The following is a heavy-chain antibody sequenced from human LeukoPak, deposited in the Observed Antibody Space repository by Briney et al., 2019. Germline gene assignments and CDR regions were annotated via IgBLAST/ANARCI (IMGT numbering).Heavy chain of an antibody. J-gene: IGHJ2*01. Sequence: SETLSLTCTVSGGSISSYYWSWIRQPPGKGLEWIGYIYYSGSTNYNPSLKSRVTISVDTSKNQFSLKLSAVTAADTAVYYCAGQGGRFLYFDLRGRGTPVT. CDR2: IYYSGST. CDR1: GGSISSYY. CDR3: AGQGGRFLYFDL. D-gene: IGHD1-26*01. V-gene: IGHV4-59*08.